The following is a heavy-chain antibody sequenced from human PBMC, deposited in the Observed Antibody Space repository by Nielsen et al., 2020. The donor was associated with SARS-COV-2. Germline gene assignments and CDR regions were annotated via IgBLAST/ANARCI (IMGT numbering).Heavy chain of an antibody. CDR3: AKGSMIARAFDI. J-gene: IGHJ3*02. CDR1: GFTFDDYA. Sequence: GGSLRLSCAASGFTFDDYAMHWVRQAPGKGLEWVSGISWNSGSIGYADSVKGRFTISRDNAKNTLYLQMNSLRAEDTAVYYCAKGSMIARAFDIWGQGTMVTVSS. D-gene: IGHD3-22*01. V-gene: IGHV3-9*01. CDR2: ISWNSGSI.